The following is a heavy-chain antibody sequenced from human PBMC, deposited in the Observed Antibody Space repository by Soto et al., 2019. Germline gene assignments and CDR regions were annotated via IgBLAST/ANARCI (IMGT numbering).Heavy chain of an antibody. CDR3: AKVRQRFLDILTGVTNVDS. J-gene: IGHJ4*02. CDR1: GFTFNNFA. D-gene: IGHD3-9*01. CDR2: ISSDGDLR. Sequence: EVHLLGSGGDLVKPGGSLRLSCEVSGFTFNNFAMSWVRQSPGKGLEWVSTISSDGDLRHYAESVTDRFTISSDNSKSFLFLQVHSLRAEATALYFCAKVRQRFLDILTGVTNVDSWGQGPLVTVSS. V-gene: IGHV3-23*01.